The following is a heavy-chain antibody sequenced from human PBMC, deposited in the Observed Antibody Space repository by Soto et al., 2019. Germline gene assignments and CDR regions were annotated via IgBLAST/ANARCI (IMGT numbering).Heavy chain of an antibody. V-gene: IGHV3-21*01. CDR3: ARDGENYYYYGMGV. J-gene: IGHJ6*02. Sequence: GSLRLSCAASGFTFSSYSMNWVRQAPGKGLEWVSSISSSSSYIYYADSVKGRFTISRDNAKNSLYLQMNSLRAEDTAVYYCARDGENYYYYGMGVWGQGTTVTVSS. CDR2: ISSSSSYI. D-gene: IGHD3-3*01. CDR1: GFTFSSYS.